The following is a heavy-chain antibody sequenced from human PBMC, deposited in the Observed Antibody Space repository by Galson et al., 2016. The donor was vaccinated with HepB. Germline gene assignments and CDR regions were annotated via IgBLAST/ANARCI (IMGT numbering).Heavy chain of an antibody. J-gene: IGHJ4*02. D-gene: IGHD5-18*01. CDR3: AGEGRYSYGYTSDY. CDR1: GGSHSGYY. Sequence: SETLSLTCAVYGGSHSGYYWSWIRQPPGKGLEWIGEINHSGSTNYNPSLKSRVTMSVDTSKNQFSLKLSSVTAADTAMYYCAGEGRYSYGYTSDYWGQGTLVTVSS. V-gene: IGHV4-34*01. CDR2: INHSGST.